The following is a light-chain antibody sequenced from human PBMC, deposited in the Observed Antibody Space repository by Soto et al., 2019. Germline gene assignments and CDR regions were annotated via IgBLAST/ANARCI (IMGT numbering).Light chain of an antibody. CDR3: QQSYSTPRT. V-gene: IGKV1-39*01. CDR1: QSITTY. Sequence: DIQMTQSPSSLSASVGDRLTITCRASQSITTYLNWYQQRPGKAPNLLIYAASSLQSGVPPRFSGSGSGTDFTLTINGLQPEDFAMYFCQQSYSTPRTFGQGTKVEVK. J-gene: IGKJ1*01. CDR2: AAS.